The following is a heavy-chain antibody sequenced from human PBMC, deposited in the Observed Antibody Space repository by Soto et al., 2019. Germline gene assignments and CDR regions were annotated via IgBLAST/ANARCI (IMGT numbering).Heavy chain of an antibody. CDR1: GFTFDDYG. CDR2: INWNGGST. J-gene: IGHJ4*02. Sequence: GGSLRLSCAASGFTFDDYGMSWVRQAPGKGLEWVSGINWNGGSTGYADSVKGRFTISRDNAKKSLYLQMNSLRAEDTALYHCAHLDSGSSRDYWGQGTLVTVSS. V-gene: IGHV3-20*01. D-gene: IGHD3-10*01. CDR3: AHLDSGSSRDY.